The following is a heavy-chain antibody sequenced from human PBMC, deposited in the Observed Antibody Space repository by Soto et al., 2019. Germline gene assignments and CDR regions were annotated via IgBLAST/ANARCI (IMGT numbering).Heavy chain of an antibody. Sequence: QVQLVESGGGVVQPGESLRLSCVASGFIFTSFGIHWVRQAPGKGLEWVAVITYDGLDENYADSVKGRFSISRDKSKNTVYLQMNNLRADDTATYYCAKDRGEMSTVTTWFDPCGQGSLVTVSS. V-gene: IGHV3-30*18. CDR3: AKDRGEMSTVTTWFDP. CDR2: ITYDGLDE. D-gene: IGHD3-10*01. CDR1: GFIFTSFG. J-gene: IGHJ5*02.